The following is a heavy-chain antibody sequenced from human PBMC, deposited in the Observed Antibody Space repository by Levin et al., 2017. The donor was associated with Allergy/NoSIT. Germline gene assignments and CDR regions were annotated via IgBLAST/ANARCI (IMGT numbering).Heavy chain of an antibody. Sequence: GGSLRLSCAASGFTFSSYWMSWVRQAPGKGLEWVANIKQDGSEKYYVDSVKGRFTISRDNAKNSLYLQMNSLRAEDTAVYYCARDLLYGSGSYYAFDYWGQGTLVTVSS. V-gene: IGHV3-7*04. D-gene: IGHD3-10*01. CDR2: IKQDGSEK. J-gene: IGHJ4*02. CDR3: ARDLLYGSGSYYAFDY. CDR1: GFTFSSYW.